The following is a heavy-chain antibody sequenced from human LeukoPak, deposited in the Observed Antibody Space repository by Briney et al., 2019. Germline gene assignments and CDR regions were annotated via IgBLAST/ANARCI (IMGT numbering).Heavy chain of an antibody. CDR2: ISAYNGNT. V-gene: IGHV1-18*01. CDR3: ARKDYGSGSYYYFDY. J-gene: IGHJ4*02. D-gene: IGHD3-10*01. Sequence: ASVKVSCKASGYTFTSYGISWVRQAPGQGLEWMGLISAYNGNTNYAQKLQGRVTMTTDTSTSTAYMELRSLRSDDTAVYYCARKDYGSGSYYYFDYWGQGTLVTVSS. CDR1: GYTFTSYG.